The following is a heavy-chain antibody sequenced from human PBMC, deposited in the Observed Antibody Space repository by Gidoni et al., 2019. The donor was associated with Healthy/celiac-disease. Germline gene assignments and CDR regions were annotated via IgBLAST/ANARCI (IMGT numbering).Heavy chain of an antibody. CDR2: ISWNSGSI. V-gene: IGHV3-9*02. J-gene: IGHJ4*02. D-gene: IGHD6-19*01. CDR3: AKDFSETEYYFDY. CDR1: GVPSDDYA. Sequence: EVQLVESGGGLVQPGRSLRLSCAASGVPSDDYAMHWVRQAPGKGLVWVSGISWNSGSIGYADSVKGRFTISRDNAKNALYLQMNSLRAEDTALYYCAKDFSETEYYFDYWGQGTLVTVSS.